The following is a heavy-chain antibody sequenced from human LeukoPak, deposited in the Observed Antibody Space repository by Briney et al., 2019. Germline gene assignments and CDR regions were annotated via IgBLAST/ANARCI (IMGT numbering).Heavy chain of an antibody. Sequence: PSETLSLTCAVYGGSFSGYYWSWVRQPPGKGLEWVGEINHSGSTNYNPSLKRRVTISVDTSKNQFSLKLSSVTAADTAVYYCARGYYCSSTSCYDYWGQGTLVTVSS. CDR3: ARGYYCSSTSCYDY. D-gene: IGHD2-2*01. CDR1: GGSFSGYY. J-gene: IGHJ4*02. V-gene: IGHV4-34*01. CDR2: INHSGST.